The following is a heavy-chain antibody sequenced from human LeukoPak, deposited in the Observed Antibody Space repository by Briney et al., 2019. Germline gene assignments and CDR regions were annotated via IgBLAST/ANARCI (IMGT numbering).Heavy chain of an antibody. J-gene: IGHJ6*03. Sequence: GGSLRLSCAASGFTLSSYWMSWVRQAPGKGLEWVANINQDGSEKYYVDSVKGRFTISRDSAKNSLFLQMNSLRADDTAVYYCARDHAFSYYYYYMDVWGKGTTVTVSS. CDR2: INQDGSEK. D-gene: IGHD3-3*01. V-gene: IGHV3-7*01. CDR3: ARDHAFSYYYYYMDV. CDR1: GFTLSSYW.